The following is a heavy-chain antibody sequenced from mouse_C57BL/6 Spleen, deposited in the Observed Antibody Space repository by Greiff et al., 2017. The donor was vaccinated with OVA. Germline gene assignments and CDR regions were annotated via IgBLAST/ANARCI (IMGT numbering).Heavy chain of an antibody. Sequence: QVQLQQSGAELVRPGTSVKVSCKASGYAFTHYLLEWVKQRPGQGLEWLGVLNPGSGGPNYNEKFKGKATLTSDKSSSTAYMQLSCLTSEDSAVYFCARRRGSSYIDYWGQGTTLTVSS. CDR2: LNPGSGGP. CDR1: GYAFTHYL. J-gene: IGHJ2*01. D-gene: IGHD1-1*01. CDR3: ARRRGSSYIDY. V-gene: IGHV1-54*01.